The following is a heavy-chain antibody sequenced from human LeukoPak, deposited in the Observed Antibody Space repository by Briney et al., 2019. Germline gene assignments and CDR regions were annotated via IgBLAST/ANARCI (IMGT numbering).Heavy chain of an antibody. Sequence: GGSLRLSCAASGFTFSSYAMSWVRQAPGKGLEWVSTISGSGGSTYYVDSVKGRFTISRDNSKNTLYLQMNSLRAEDTAVYYCAKRYCSSTSSYNYYFDYWGEGTLVTVSS. V-gene: IGHV3-23*01. CDR3: AKRYCSSTSSYNYYFDY. D-gene: IGHD2-2*01. CDR1: GFTFSSYA. CDR2: ISGSGGST. J-gene: IGHJ4*02.